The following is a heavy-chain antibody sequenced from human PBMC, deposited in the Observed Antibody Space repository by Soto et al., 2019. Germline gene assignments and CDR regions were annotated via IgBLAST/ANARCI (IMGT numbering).Heavy chain of an antibody. CDR1: GGSITSSSYY. D-gene: IGHD3-22*01. CDR3: ARDGRTRDSSGYWGGDFDY. J-gene: IGHJ4*02. V-gene: IGHV4-39*02. CDR2: IYYSGST. Sequence: SETLSLTCTVSGGSITSSSYYWGWIRQPPGKGLEFIGSIYYSGSTHYNPSLRSRVTISVDTSKNQISLNLSSVTAADTAVYYCARDGRTRDSSGYWGGDFDYWGQGALVTVSS.